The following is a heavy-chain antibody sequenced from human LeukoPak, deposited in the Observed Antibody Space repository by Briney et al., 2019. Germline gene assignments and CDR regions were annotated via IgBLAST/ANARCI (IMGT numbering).Heavy chain of an antibody. CDR2: INHSGST. CDR1: GGSISSGGDY. V-gene: IGHV4-39*07. J-gene: IGHJ5*02. Sequence: SETLSLTCTVSGGSISSGGDYWSWIRQPPGKGLEWIGEINHSGSTNYNPSLKSRVTISVDTSKNQFSLKLSSVTAADTAVYYCARAIKYCSGGSCYNWFDPWGQGTLVTVSS. CDR3: ARAIKYCSGGSCYNWFDP. D-gene: IGHD2-15*01.